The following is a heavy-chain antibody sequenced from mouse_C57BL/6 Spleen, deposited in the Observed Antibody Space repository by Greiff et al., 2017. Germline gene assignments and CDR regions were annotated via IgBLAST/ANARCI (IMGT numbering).Heavy chain of an antibody. CDR2: ISSGGSYT. D-gene: IGHD2-5*01. CDR1: GFTFSSYG. CDR3: AREYSNYRYFDV. V-gene: IGHV5-6*01. Sequence: DVHLVESGGDLVKPGGSLKLSCAASGFTFSSYGMSWVRQTPDKRLEWVATISSGGSYTYYPDSVKGRFTISRDNAKNTLYLQMSSLKSEDTAMYYCAREYSNYRYFDVWGTGTTVTVSS. J-gene: IGHJ1*03.